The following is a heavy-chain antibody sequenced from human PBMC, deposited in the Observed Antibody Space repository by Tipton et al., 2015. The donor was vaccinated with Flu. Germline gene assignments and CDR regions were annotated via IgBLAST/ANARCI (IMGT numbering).Heavy chain of an antibody. CDR1: GGSFSGYY. Sequence: TLSLTCAVYGGSFSGYYWSWIRQPPGKGLEWIGEINHSGSTNYNPSLKSRVTMSVDTSKNQFSLKLSSVTAADTAVYYCARDTDYKARFDPWGQGTLVTVSS. D-gene: IGHD4-11*01. J-gene: IGHJ5*02. CDR3: ARDTDYKARFDP. V-gene: IGHV4-34*01. CDR2: INHSGST.